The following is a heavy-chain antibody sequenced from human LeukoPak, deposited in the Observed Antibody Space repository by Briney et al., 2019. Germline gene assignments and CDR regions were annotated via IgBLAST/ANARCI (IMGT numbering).Heavy chain of an antibody. CDR1: GGSFRTHA. CDR3: ARGLQYQLLKALGYYYMDV. Sequence: SVKVSCNASGGSFRTHAIAWVRQAPGQAPEWMGGIIPISGTANYAQKFQGRVTITTDESTSTAYMELSSLTSDDTAVYYCARGLQYQLLKALGYYYMDVWGEGTTVTVSS. V-gene: IGHV1-69*05. D-gene: IGHD2-2*01. J-gene: IGHJ6*03. CDR2: IIPISGTA.